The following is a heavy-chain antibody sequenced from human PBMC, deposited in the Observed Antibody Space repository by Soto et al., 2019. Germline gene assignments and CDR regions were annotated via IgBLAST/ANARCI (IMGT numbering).Heavy chain of an antibody. CDR1: GFTVSSNY. D-gene: IGHD6-13*01. CDR2: IYSGGST. J-gene: IGHJ6*03. Sequence: PGGSLRLSCAASGFTVSSNYMSWVRQAPGKGLEWVSVIYSGGSTYYADSVKGRFTISRDNSKNTLYLQMNSLRAEDTAVYYCARGRGSSSWFSYYYYYMDFWGKGTMVTVSS. CDR3: ARGRGSSSWFSYYYYYMDF. V-gene: IGHV3-66*01.